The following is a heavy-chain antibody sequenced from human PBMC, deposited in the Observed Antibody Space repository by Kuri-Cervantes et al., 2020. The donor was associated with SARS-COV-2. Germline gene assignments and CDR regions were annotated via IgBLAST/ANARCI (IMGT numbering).Heavy chain of an antibody. D-gene: IGHD1-26*01. CDR3: ARGFPSGSLDY. CDR1: GGSFSGYY. Sequence: SQTLSHTFAVYGGSFSGYYWSWIRQPPGKGLEWIGEVNHSGSTNYNPSLKDRVTIPVDTSKNQFSLKLSSVTAADTAVYYCARGFPSGSLDYWGQGTLVTVSS. CDR2: VNHSGST. V-gene: IGHV4-34*01. J-gene: IGHJ4*02.